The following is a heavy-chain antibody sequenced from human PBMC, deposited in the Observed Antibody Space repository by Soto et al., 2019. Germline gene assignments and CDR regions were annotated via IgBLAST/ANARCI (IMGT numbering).Heavy chain of an antibody. D-gene: IGHD3-3*01. CDR2: INPATGAA. V-gene: IGHV1-2*02. J-gene: IGHJ3*02. CDR1: GYPVTAYY. Sequence: QLHLVQSGAVVKKPGASVTVSCSASGYPVTAYYMHWVRQAPGRGLEWMGGINPATGAAKYTQTFQGRVTMTRDTSTSTVFMELSGLTSGATAGFYCARGGGVGVAGSAAFDMWGQGTLVTVSS. CDR3: ARGGGVGVAGSAAFDM.